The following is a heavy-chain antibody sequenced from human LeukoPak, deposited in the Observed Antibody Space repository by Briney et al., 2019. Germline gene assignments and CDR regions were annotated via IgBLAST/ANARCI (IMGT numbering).Heavy chain of an antibody. CDR1: GFTFTTYW. J-gene: IGHJ3*02. D-gene: IGHD4-17*01. Sequence: GGSLRLSCAASGFTFTTYWLGWVRQPPGKGLEWVANIKQDGTEKYYVDSVKGRFTISRDNAKNSLYLQMNSLRADDTAVYYCARARATVTRISSFDIWGQGTMVTVSS. CDR3: ARARATVTRISSFDI. V-gene: IGHV3-7*01. CDR2: IKQDGTEK.